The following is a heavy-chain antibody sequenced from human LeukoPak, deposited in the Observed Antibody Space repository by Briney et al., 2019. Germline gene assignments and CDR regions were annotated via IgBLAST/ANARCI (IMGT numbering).Heavy chain of an antibody. CDR3: ARLTGEFGYYFDY. V-gene: IGHV3-66*02. CDR2: IYSGGST. D-gene: IGHD7-27*01. Sequence: GGSLRLSCVASGFTVSSNYMSWVRQAPGKGLEWVSVIYSGGSTYYADPVKGRFTISRDNSKNTLYLQMNSLRAEDTAVHYCARLTGEFGYYFDYWGQGTLVTVSS. CDR1: GFTVSSNY. J-gene: IGHJ4*02.